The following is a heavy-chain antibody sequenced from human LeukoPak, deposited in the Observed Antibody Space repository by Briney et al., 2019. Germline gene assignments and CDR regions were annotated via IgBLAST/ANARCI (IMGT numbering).Heavy chain of an antibody. CDR1: GFTFSGYA. V-gene: IGHV3-30*04. Sequence: GGSLRLSCAASGFTFSGYAIHWVRQAPGKGLEWVAVISYDGSNKFYADSVKGRFTISRDNSNNTLYLQMNSLRAEDTAVYYCAELGITMIGGVWGKGTTVTISS. CDR2: ISYDGSNK. D-gene: IGHD3-10*02. CDR3: AELGITMIGGV. J-gene: IGHJ6*04.